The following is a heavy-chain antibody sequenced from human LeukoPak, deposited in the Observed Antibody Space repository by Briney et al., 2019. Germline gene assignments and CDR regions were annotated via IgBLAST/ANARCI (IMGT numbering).Heavy chain of an antibody. J-gene: IGHJ4*02. CDR1: GGSISNYY. D-gene: IGHD3-10*01. Sequence: SETLSLTCTVPGGSISNYYWSWIRQPPGKGLEWIGYIYYSGSTNYNPSLKSRVTMSVDTSKNQFSLKLSSVTAADTAVYYCARDRVVRGVIITYSYFDYWGQGTLVTVSS. CDR3: ARDRVVRGVIITYSYFDY. CDR2: IYYSGST. V-gene: IGHV4-59*12.